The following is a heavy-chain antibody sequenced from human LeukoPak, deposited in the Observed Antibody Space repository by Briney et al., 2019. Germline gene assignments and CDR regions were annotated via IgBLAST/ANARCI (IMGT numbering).Heavy chain of an antibody. CDR3: ASDDVDTAIVDYNWFDP. CDR1: GGTFSSYA. J-gene: IGHJ5*02. V-gene: IGHV1-69*05. CDR2: IIPIFGTA. Sequence: GASVKVSCKASGGTFSSYAISWVRQAPGQGLEWMGRIIPIFGTANYAQKFQGRVTITTDESTSTAYMELSSLRSEDTAVYYCASDDVDTAIVDYNWFDPWGQGTLVTVSS. D-gene: IGHD5-18*01.